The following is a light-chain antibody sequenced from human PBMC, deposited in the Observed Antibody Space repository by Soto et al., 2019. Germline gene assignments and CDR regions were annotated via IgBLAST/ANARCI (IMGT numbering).Light chain of an antibody. J-gene: IGKJ1*01. CDR3: QVSNSSPWT. V-gene: IGKV3-20*01. Sequence: EIVLTQSPGTLSLSPGERATLSCWASQSVSGNFLAWYQVKPGQAPRLVVYGASTRASGFPDRFSGSGSGTDFTLTISRLEPEDFAMYYSQVSNSSPWTFGQGTKVEIK. CDR2: GAS. CDR1: QSVSGNF.